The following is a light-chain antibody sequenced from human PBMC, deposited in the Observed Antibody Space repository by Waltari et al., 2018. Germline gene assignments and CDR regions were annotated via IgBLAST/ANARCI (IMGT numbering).Light chain of an antibody. V-gene: IGKV4-1*01. CDR3: QQCYTFPYT. CDR2: WAS. CDR1: QSVVVSSNNKNY. Sequence: DIVLTQSPDSLAVSLGERATINCKSSQSVVVSSNNKNYLAWYQQKPGQPPKLLITWASTREAGVPDRFSGSGSETDFTLTISSLQAEDVAVYYCQQCYTFPYTFGQGTKLEIK. J-gene: IGKJ2*01.